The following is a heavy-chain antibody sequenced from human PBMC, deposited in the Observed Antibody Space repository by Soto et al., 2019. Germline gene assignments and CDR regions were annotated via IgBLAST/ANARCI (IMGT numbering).Heavy chain of an antibody. V-gene: IGHV4-30-2*01. CDR3: ARLYGDYANWFAP. Sequence: QLQLQESGSGLVKPSQILSLTCAVSGGSISSGGYSWSWIRQPPGKGLEWIGYIYHSGSTYYNPSLTSRVAISVDKAKHQFSLKLSSVTSSDPAVYYGARLYGDYANWFAPWGQGTLVTVSS. CDR2: IYHSGST. CDR1: GGSISSGGYS. J-gene: IGHJ5*02. D-gene: IGHD4-17*01.